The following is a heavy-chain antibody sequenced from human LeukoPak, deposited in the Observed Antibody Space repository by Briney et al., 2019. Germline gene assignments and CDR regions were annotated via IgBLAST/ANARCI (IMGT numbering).Heavy chain of an antibody. CDR2: IYTSGST. D-gene: IGHD2-2*01. CDR1: GGSISSYY. Sequence: SETLSLTCTVSGGSISSYYWSWIRQPAGKGLEWIGRIYTSGSTNYNPSPKSRVTMSVDTSKNQFSLKLSSVTAADTAVYYCARGNLVPAARSSYNWFDPWGQGTLVTVSS. J-gene: IGHJ5*02. CDR3: ARGNLVPAARSSYNWFDP. V-gene: IGHV4-4*07.